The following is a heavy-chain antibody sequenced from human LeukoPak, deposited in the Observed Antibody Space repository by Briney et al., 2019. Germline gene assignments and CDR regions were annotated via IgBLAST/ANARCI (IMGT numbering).Heavy chain of an antibody. CDR1: GFTVSSNY. V-gene: IGHV3-53*01. J-gene: IGHJ4*02. CDR3: AKDELLWFGELAGIPY. Sequence: GGSLRLSCAASGFTVSSNYMSWVRQAPGKGLEWVSVIYSGGSTYYADSVKGRFTISRDNSKNTLYLQMNSLRAEDTAVYYCAKDELLWFGELAGIPYWGQGTLVTVSS. D-gene: IGHD3-10*01. CDR2: IYSGGST.